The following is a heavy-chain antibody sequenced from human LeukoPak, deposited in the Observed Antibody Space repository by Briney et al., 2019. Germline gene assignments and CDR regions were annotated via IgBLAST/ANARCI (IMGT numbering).Heavy chain of an antibody. Sequence: ASVKVSCKASGYTFTGYYMHWVRQAPGQGLEWMEWINPNSGGTNYAQKFQGRVTMTRDTSISTAYMELSRLRSDDTAVYYCARVSRIAAAGTQLDYWGQGTLVTVSS. V-gene: IGHV1-2*02. CDR2: INPNSGGT. CDR3: ARVSRIAAAGTQLDY. CDR1: GYTFTGYY. D-gene: IGHD6-13*01. J-gene: IGHJ4*02.